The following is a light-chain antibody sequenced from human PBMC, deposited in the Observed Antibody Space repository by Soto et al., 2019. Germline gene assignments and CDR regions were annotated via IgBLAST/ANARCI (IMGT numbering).Light chain of an antibody. J-gene: IGLJ2*01. CDR1: SSNIGSNY. V-gene: IGLV1-47*01. CDR3: AAWDDSLSGVV. CDR2: RNN. Sequence: QSVLTQPPSASGTPGQRVTISCSGSSSNIGSNYVFWYQHLPGTAPKLLIYRNNQRPSGVPDRFSGSKSGTSASLAISGLRDEDETDYYCAAWDDSLSGVVFGGGTKVTVL.